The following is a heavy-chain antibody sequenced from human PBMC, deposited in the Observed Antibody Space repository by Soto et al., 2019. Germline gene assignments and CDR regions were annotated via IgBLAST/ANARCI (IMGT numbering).Heavy chain of an antibody. D-gene: IGHD6-19*01. Sequence: TPALTRPFFWGSIHSWGFYWGVVRQHPGKGLEWIGYIYYSGNTYYNPSLKSRVTISVDTSKNQFSLKLSSVTAADTAVYYCARGPGSGWYDYWGQGTLVTVSS. CDR3: ARGPGSGWYDY. V-gene: IGHV4-31*03. J-gene: IGHJ4*02. CDR1: WGSIHSWGFY. CDR2: IYYSGNT.